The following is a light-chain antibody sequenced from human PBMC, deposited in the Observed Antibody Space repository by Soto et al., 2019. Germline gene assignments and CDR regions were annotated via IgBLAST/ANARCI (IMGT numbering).Light chain of an antibody. J-gene: IGKJ1*01. CDR2: DAS. Sequence: GDRVPIPGRASQSISSWLAWYQQKPGRAPKVLIFDASSLESGVPSRFSGSGSATEFTLTISSLQPDDFATYYCQQYNSYWTFGQGTKVDIK. CDR3: QQYNSYWT. CDR1: QSISSW. V-gene: IGKV1-5*01.